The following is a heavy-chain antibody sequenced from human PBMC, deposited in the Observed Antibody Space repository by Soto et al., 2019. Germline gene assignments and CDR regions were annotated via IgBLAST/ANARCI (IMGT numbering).Heavy chain of an antibody. Sequence: EVQLVESGGGLVQPGGSLRLSCAASGFTFSVYWMHWVLQAPGKGLVLVSRIDSDGSTTSYADSVKGRFTSSRDNAKSTLYLQRNSMRAEDTAVYYGARPGYINYGPGVDVGGQGTTVTVSS. CDR1: GFTFSVYW. CDR3: ARPGYINYGPGVDV. D-gene: IGHD4-4*01. V-gene: IGHV3-74*01. J-gene: IGHJ6*02. CDR2: IDSDGSTT.